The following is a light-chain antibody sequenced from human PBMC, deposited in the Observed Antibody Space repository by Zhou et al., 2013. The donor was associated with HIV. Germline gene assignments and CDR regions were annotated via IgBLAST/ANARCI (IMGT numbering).Light chain of an antibody. CDR3: QQYNNWPPWT. V-gene: IGKV3-15*01. J-gene: IGKJ1*01. CDR1: QSVSSK. CDR2: GAS. Sequence: EILMTQSPATLSVSPGEGATLSCRASQSVSSKLAWYQQKPGQAPRLLIYGASTRATGIPARFSGSGSGTEFTLTISSMQSEDFAVYYCQQYNNWPPWTFGQGTKVEIK.